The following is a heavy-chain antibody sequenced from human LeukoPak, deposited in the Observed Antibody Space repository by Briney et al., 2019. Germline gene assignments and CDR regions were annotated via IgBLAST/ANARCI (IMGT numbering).Heavy chain of an antibody. CDR2: INPNSGGT. V-gene: IGHV1-2*02. D-gene: IGHD3-9*01. CDR3: ARDLGSRRYFGWSKWSAFDI. J-gene: IGHJ3*02. CDR1: GYTFTGYY. Sequence: GASVKVSCKASGYTFTGYYMHWVRQAPGQGLEWMGWINPNSGGTNYAQKFQGRVTMTRDTSISTAYMELSRLRSDDTAVYYCARDLGSRRYFGWSKWSAFDIWGQGTMVTVSS.